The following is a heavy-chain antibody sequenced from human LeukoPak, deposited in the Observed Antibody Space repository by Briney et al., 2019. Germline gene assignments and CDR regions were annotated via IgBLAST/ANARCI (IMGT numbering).Heavy chain of an antibody. CDR1: GGSISNYY. CDR2: IYYSGST. Sequence: SETLSLTCTVSGGSISNYYWSWIRQPPGKGLEWIGYIYYSGSTTYNPSLKSRVTMSVDTSNNQFSLKLSSVTAADTAVYYCATIINITMIDNYYTDVWGKGTTVTVSS. J-gene: IGHJ6*03. V-gene: IGHV4-59*01. D-gene: IGHD3-22*01. CDR3: ATIINITMIDNYYTDV.